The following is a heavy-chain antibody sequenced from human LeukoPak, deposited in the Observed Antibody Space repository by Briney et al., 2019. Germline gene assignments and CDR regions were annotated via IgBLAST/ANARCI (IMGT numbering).Heavy chain of an antibody. CDR1: GYSISSTNW. D-gene: IGHD6-19*01. CDR3: ARIFLGYSSGWYFDY. Sequence: PSETLSLTCTVSGYSISSTNWWGWIRQPPGKGLEWIGYIYYSGNSNYNPSLKSRVTMSVDTSKNQFSLNLSSVTALDTAVYYCARIFLGYSSGWYFDYWGQGTLVTVSS. J-gene: IGHJ4*02. V-gene: IGHV4-28*06. CDR2: IYYSGNS.